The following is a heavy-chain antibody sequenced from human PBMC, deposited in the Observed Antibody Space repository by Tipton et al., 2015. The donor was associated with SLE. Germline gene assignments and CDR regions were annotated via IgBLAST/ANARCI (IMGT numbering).Heavy chain of an antibody. D-gene: IGHD3-10*01. V-gene: IGHV4-59*01. CDR1: GGSISSYY. Sequence: GLVKPSETLSLTCTVSGGSISSYYWSWVRQPPGKGLEWIGYIYYSGRTNYNPSLKSRVTISVDTSKNQFSLKLSSVTAADTAVYYCARGEITMVQGVIWDDAFDIWGQGTMVTVSS. J-gene: IGHJ3*02. CDR3: ARGEITMVQGVIWDDAFDI. CDR2: IYYSGRT.